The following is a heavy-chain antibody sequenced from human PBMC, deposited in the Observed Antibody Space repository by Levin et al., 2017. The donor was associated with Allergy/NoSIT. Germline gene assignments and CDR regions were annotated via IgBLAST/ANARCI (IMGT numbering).Heavy chain of an antibody. D-gene: IGHD3-10*01. V-gene: IGHV3-30*03. J-gene: IGHJ4*02. Sequence: GESLKISCAASGFTFSSYGMHWVRQAPGKGLEWVAVISYDGSKKYYADSVKGRFTISRDNSKSTLFLQMNSLRVDDTAVYYCARDGGIFYTTSKIYYFDYWGQGILVTVSS. CDR2: ISYDGSKK. CDR3: ARDGGIFYTTSKIYYFDY. CDR1: GFTFSSYG.